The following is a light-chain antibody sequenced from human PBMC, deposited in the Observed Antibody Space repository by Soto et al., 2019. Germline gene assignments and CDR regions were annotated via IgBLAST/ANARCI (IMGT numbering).Light chain of an antibody. Sequence: QSVLTQPASVSGSPGQSITVSCTGTSSDVGGYNYVSWYQQHPGKALKLIIYEVSDRPSGVSNRFSGSKSGDTASLTISGLQAEDEADYYCSSYTTSSTLVVFGGGTKVTVL. CDR2: EVS. CDR1: SSDVGGYNY. J-gene: IGLJ3*02. V-gene: IGLV2-14*01. CDR3: SSYTTSSTLVV.